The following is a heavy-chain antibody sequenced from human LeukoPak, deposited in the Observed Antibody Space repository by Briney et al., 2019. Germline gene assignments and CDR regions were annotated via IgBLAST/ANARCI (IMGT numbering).Heavy chain of an antibody. CDR2: IYHSGST. D-gene: IGHD1-14*01. CDR1: GGSISSGGYS. J-gene: IGHJ6*02. V-gene: IGHV4-30-2*01. Sequence: SETLSLTCAVSGGSISSGGYSWSWIRQPPGKGLEWIGYIYHSGSTYYNPSLKSRVTISVDRSKNQFSLKLSSVTAADTAVYYCARQPLPLYYGMDVWGQGTTVTVSS. CDR3: ARQPLPLYYGMDV.